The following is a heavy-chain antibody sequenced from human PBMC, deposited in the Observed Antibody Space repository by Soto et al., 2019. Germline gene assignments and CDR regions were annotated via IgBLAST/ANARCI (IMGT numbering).Heavy chain of an antibody. CDR2: ISSSSSYI. V-gene: IGHV3-21*01. CDR3: ARDGSVFWGAFDI. D-gene: IGHD7-27*01. Sequence: PGGSLRLSCAASGFTFSSYSMNWVRQAPGKGLEWVSSISSSSSYIYYADSVKGRFTISRDNAKNSLYLQMNSLRAEDTAVYYCARDGSVFWGAFDIWGQGTMVTDSS. J-gene: IGHJ3*02. CDR1: GFTFSSYS.